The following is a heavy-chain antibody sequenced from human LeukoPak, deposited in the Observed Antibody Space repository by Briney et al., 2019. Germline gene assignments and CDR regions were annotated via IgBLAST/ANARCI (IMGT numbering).Heavy chain of an antibody. J-gene: IGHJ5*02. D-gene: IGHD5-24*01. CDR1: GGSISSYY. V-gene: IGHV4-59*01. CDR2: IYYSGST. CDR3: ARVAEMATIYGVNWFDP. Sequence: SETLSLTCTVSGGSISSYYWSWIRQPPGKGLEWIGDIYYSGSTNYNPSLKSRVTISVDTSKNQFSLKLSSVTAADTAVYYCARVAEMATIYGVNWFDPWGQGTLVTVSS.